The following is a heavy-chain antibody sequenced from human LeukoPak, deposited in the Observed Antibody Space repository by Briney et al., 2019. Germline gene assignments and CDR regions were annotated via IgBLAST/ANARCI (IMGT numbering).Heavy chain of an antibody. J-gene: IGHJ3*02. CDR1: GFTFSTYW. D-gene: IGHD1-14*01. Sequence: GGSLRLSCAASGFTFSTYWMHWVRQAPGKGLVWVSRINSDWSSTSYADSVKGRFTISRDNAKNTLYLQMNSLRAEGTAVYYCARVGPGVLAAFDIWGQGTMVTVSS. V-gene: IGHV3-74*01. CDR2: INSDWSST. CDR3: ARVGPGVLAAFDI.